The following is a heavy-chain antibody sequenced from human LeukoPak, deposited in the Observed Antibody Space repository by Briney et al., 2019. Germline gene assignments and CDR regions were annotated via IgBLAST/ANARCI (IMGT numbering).Heavy chain of an antibody. CDR3: ARSWDARLNVQY. Sequence: GGSLRLSCAASGFIVSNNYMNWVRQAPGKGLEWVSVTHSGGSTYYADSVKGRFTISRDNSKNTVNLQMNQLRAEDTAENYCARSWDARLNVQYWGAGPVVTVSS. V-gene: IGHV3-66*02. CDR1: GFIVSNNY. D-gene: IGHD1-1*01. J-gene: IGHJ4*02. CDR2: THSGGST.